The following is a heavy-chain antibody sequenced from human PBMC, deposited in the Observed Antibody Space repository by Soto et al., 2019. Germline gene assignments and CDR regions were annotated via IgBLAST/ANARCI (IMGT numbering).Heavy chain of an antibody. CDR1: GFTFSSYW. D-gene: IGHD6-6*01. Sequence: GGSLRLSCAASGFTFSSYWMSWVRQAPGKGLEWVANIKQDGSEKYYVDSVKGRFTISRDNAKNSLYLQINSLRAEDTAVYYCARDLEQQLVGRRDYYYYYYMDVWGKGTTVTVSS. V-gene: IGHV3-7*01. CDR3: ARDLEQQLVGRRDYYYYYYMDV. CDR2: IKQDGSEK. J-gene: IGHJ6*03.